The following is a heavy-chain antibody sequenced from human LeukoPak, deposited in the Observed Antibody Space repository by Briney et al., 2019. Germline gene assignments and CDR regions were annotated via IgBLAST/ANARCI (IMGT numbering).Heavy chain of an antibody. CDR1: GGTFSSYA. Sequence: SVKVSCKASGGTFSSYAISWVRQAPGQGLEWMGGIIPIFGTANYAQKFQGRVTITTDESTSTAYMELSSLRSEDTAVYYCARDKEQQVAGLWYYFDYWGQGTLVTVSS. D-gene: IGHD4/OR15-4a*01. CDR2: IIPIFGTA. J-gene: IGHJ4*02. CDR3: ARDKEQQVAGLWYYFDY. V-gene: IGHV1-69*05.